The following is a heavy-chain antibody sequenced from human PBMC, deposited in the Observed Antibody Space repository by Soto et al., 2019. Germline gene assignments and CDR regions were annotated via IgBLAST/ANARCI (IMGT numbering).Heavy chain of an antibody. J-gene: IGHJ3*02. Sequence: PGGSLRLSCAASGFTFSSYGMHWVRQAPGKGLEWVAVISYDGSNKYYADSVKGRFTISRGNSKNTLYLQMNSLRAEDTAVYYCAKKGLYDAFDIWGQGTMVTVSS. CDR3: AKKGLYDAFDI. D-gene: IGHD2-2*02. V-gene: IGHV3-30*18. CDR2: ISYDGSNK. CDR1: GFTFSSYG.